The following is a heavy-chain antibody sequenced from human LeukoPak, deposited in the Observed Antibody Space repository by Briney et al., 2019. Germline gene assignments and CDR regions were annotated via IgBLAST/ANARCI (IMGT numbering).Heavy chain of an antibody. V-gene: IGHV1-8*03. CDR3: ARGGGSFYYYYYYYMDV. CDR2: MNPNSGNT. D-gene: IGHD3-16*01. Sequence: GASVKVSCKASGYTFTGYYMHWVRQAPGQGLQWMGWMNPNSGNTGYAQKFQGRVTITRNTSISTAYMELSSLRSEDTAVYYCARGGGSFYYYYYYYMDVWGKGTTVTVSS. J-gene: IGHJ6*03. CDR1: GYTFTGYY.